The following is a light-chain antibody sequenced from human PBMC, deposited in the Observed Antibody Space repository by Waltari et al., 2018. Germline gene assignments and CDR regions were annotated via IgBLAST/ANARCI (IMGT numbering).Light chain of an antibody. J-gene: IGLJ3*02. Sequence: QSVLTQPPSASGTPGQRVTISCSGSSSNIGSNYVYWYQQLPGTAPNLLIYRNNQRRSGVPDRCSGSKSGTSASLASSGLRSEDEADYYCAAWDDSLSGRVFGGGTKLTVL. V-gene: IGLV1-47*01. CDR2: RNN. CDR3: AAWDDSLSGRV. CDR1: SSNIGSNY.